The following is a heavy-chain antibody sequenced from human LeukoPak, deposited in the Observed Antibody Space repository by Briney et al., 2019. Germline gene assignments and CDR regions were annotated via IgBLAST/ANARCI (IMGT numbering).Heavy chain of an antibody. Sequence: ASVKVSCKASGYTFTSYGISWVRQAPGQGLEWMGWISAYNGNTNYAQKLQGRVTMTTDTSTSTAYMELRSLRSDDTAVYYCARRPRITIFGVVTPRSDAFDIWGQGTMVTVSS. CDR3: ARRPRITIFGVVTPRSDAFDI. J-gene: IGHJ3*02. CDR2: ISAYNGNT. CDR1: GYTFTSYG. D-gene: IGHD3-3*01. V-gene: IGHV1-18*01.